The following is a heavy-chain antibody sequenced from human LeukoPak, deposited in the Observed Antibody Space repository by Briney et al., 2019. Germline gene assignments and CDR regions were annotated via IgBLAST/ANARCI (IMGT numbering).Heavy chain of an antibody. CDR3: ARDGSGSYWDDAFDI. J-gene: IGHJ3*02. CDR2: IYYSGST. Sequence: PSETLSLTCTVSGGSISSSSYYWGWIRQPPGKGLEWIGSIYYSGSTYYNPSLKSRVTISVDTSKNQFSLKLSSVTAADTAVYYCARDGSGSYWDDAFDIWGQGTMVTVSS. V-gene: IGHV4-39*07. D-gene: IGHD3-10*01. CDR1: GGSISSSSYY.